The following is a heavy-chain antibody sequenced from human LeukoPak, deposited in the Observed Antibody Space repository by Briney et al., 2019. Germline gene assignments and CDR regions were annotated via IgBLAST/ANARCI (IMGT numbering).Heavy chain of an antibody. CDR3: AKATVTTKSYYYYMGV. CDR2: ISWNSGSI. V-gene: IGHV3-9*01. D-gene: IGHD4-17*01. J-gene: IGHJ6*03. CDR1: GFTFDDYA. Sequence: PGGSLRLSCAASGFTFDDYAMHWVRQAPGKGLEWVSGISWNSGSIGYADSVKGRFTISRDNAKNSLYLQMNSLRAEDTALYYCAKATVTTKSYYYYMGVWGKGTTVTVSS.